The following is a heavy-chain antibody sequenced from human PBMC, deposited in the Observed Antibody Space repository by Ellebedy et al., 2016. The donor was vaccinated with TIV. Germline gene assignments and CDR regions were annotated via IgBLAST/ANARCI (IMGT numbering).Heavy chain of an antibody. V-gene: IGHV4-39*07. D-gene: IGHD5-24*01. CDR1: GGSIRSSSHY. CDR2: IYFSGST. Sequence: MPSETLSLTCTVSGGSIRSSSHYWGWIRQPPGKGREWIGSIYFSGSTNYSPALKIRVTISLDTSTNQFSLKLNSVTAAETAVYYCAKDPQFPWGQGTLVTVSS. CDR3: AKDPQFP. J-gene: IGHJ5*02.